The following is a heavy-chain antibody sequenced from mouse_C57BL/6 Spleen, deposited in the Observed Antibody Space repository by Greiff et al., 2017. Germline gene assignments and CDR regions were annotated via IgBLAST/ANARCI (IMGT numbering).Heavy chain of an antibody. D-gene: IGHD1-1*01. V-gene: IGHV1-69*01. Sequence: QVQLKQPGAELVMPGASVKLSCKASGYTFPSYWMHWVKQRPGQGLEWIGEIDPSDSYTNYNQKFKGKSTLTVDKSSSTAYMQLSSLTSEDSAVYYCARGVYYGSSYAYFDVWGTGTTVTVSS. CDR2: IDPSDSYT. CDR3: ARGVYYGSSYAYFDV. CDR1: GYTFPSYW. J-gene: IGHJ1*03.